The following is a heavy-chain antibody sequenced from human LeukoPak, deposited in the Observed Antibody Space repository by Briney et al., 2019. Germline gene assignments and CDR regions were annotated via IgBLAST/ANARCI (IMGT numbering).Heavy chain of an antibody. D-gene: IGHD6-13*01. V-gene: IGHV1-18*01. CDR3: ARDVSGSSWWSGPYYYYMDV. Sequence: GASVKVSCKASGYTFTSYGISWVRQAPGQGLEWMGWISAYNGNTNYAQKLQGRVTMTTDTSTSTAYMELRSLRSDDTAVYYCARDVSGSSWWSGPYYYYMDVWGKGTTVTVSS. J-gene: IGHJ6*03. CDR2: ISAYNGNT. CDR1: GYTFTSYG.